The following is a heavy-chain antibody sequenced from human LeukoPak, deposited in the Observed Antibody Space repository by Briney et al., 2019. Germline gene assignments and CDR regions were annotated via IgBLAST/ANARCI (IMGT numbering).Heavy chain of an antibody. V-gene: IGHV4-34*01. J-gene: IGHJ4*02. CDR2: ITHIGST. CDR1: GGSLRGYY. Sequence: PSQTLSLTRAVYGGSLRGYYWSWIREPPGKGLEWSGEITHIGSTYYNPSLKSRVTISVDTSKNQFSLKQSSVTAADTAVYYCARGGKVRSGYYYDSSGYFFDYWGQGTLVTVSS. D-gene: IGHD3-22*01. CDR3: ARGGKVRSGYYYDSSGYFFDY.